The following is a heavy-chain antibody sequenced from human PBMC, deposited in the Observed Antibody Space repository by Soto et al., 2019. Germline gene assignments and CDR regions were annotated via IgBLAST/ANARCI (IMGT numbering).Heavy chain of an antibody. CDR1: GGSISTRSSY. CDR2: IYYIGNT. D-gene: IGHD6-19*01. V-gene: IGHV4-39*07. J-gene: IGHJ3*02. Sequence: SETLSLTCTVSGGSISTRSSYWGWIRQPPGKGLEWIGSIYYIGNTYYNPSLKSRVTISVDSSKNQFSLKLNSVTAADTAVYYFSRDRTPGYSSGHDAFDIWGQGTMVTVSS. CDR3: SRDRTPGYSSGHDAFDI.